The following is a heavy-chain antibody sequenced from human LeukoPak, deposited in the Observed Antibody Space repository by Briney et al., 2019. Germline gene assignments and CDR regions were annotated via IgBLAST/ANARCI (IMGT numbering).Heavy chain of an antibody. CDR3: ARDGTSAGHAFDI. V-gene: IGHV3-30-3*01. D-gene: IGHD1-26*01. Sequence: PGGSLRLSCAASGFTFSSYAMHWVRQAPGKGLEWVAVISYDGSNKYYADSVKGRFTISRDNSKNTLYLQMNSLRAEDTAVYYCARDGTSAGHAFDIWGQGTMVTVSS. J-gene: IGHJ3*02. CDR2: ISYDGSNK. CDR1: GFTFSSYA.